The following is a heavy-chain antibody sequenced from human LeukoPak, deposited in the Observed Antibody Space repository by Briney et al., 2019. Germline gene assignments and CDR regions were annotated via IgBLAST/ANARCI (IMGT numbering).Heavy chain of an antibody. CDR3: AREIPLPGTAAFDI. CDR2: ISSSGSTK. D-gene: IGHD6-13*01. CDR1: GFTFSDYY. V-gene: IGHV3-11*01. J-gene: IGHJ3*02. Sequence: PGGSLRLSCAASGFTFSDYYMSWIRQAPGKGLEWVSYISSSGSTKYYADSVKGRFTISRDNAKNSLYLQMNSLRAEDTAVYYCAREIPLPGTAAFDIWGQGTMVTVSS.